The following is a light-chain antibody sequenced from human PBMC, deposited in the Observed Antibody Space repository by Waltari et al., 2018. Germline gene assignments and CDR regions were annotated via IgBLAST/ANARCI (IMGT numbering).Light chain of an antibody. CDR3: CSCVGRNIYWV. V-gene: IGLV2-11*01. J-gene: IGLJ3*02. CDR1: SSEFGAHNF. Sequence: QSALTQPRSVSGSPGQSVTISSTGTSSEFGAHNFLSWYQHHPDKAPKPIIYNINKRPSGVPDRFSGSKSGNTASLTISGLQAEDEADYYCCSCVGRNIYWVFGGGTKLTVL. CDR2: NIN.